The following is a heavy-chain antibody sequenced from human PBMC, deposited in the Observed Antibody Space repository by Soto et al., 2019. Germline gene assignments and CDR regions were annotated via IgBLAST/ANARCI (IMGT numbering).Heavy chain of an antibody. J-gene: IGHJ4*02. CDR2: IYHSGIT. CDR1: GDSISTDNW. D-gene: IGHD6-19*01. Sequence: QVQLQESGPGLVKPSGTLSLICAISGDSISTDNWWHWVRQPPKKGPEWIGEIYHSGITNYNPSLEGRVTFSVDKSKNQFSLILNFVTDADTAVYYCARDYVGDGSGSFDLWGQGALVTVSS. CDR3: ARDYVGDGSGSFDL. V-gene: IGHV4-4*02.